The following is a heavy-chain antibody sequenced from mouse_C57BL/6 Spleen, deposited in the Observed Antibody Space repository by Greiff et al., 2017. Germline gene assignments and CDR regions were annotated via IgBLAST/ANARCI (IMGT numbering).Heavy chain of an antibody. CDR1: GYSFTSYY. CDR3: ARRGYGYDGYFDY. D-gene: IGHD2-2*01. Sequence: VQLQQSGPELVKPGASVKISCKASGYSFTSYYIHWVKQRPGQGLEWIGWIYPGSGNTKYNEKFKGKATLTADTSSSTAYMQLSSLTSEDSAVYYGARRGYGYDGYFDYWGQGTTLTVSS. J-gene: IGHJ2*01. V-gene: IGHV1-66*01. CDR2: IYPGSGNT.